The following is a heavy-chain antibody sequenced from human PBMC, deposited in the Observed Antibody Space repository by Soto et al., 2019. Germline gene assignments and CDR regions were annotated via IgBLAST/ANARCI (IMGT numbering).Heavy chain of an antibody. CDR2: INHSGST. CDR1: GGSFSGYY. D-gene: IGHD2-15*01. Sequence: QVQLQQWGAGLLKPSETLSLTCAVYGGSFSGYYWSWISQPPGKGLEWIGEINHSGSTNYNPSLKSRVTISVDTSKNQFSLKLSSVTAADTAVYYCARGRGECSGGSCYDQRAYNWFDPWGQGTLVTFSS. V-gene: IGHV4-34*01. CDR3: ARGRGECSGGSCYDQRAYNWFDP. J-gene: IGHJ5*02.